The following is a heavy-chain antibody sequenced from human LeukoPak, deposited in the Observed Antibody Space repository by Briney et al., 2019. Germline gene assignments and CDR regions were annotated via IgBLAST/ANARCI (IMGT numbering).Heavy chain of an antibody. CDR2: INHAGST. V-gene: IGHV4-34*01. J-gene: IGHJ3*02. CDR1: YGSFSGYY. Sequence: SETLSLTCTVFYGSFSGYYWSWIRQSPGKGLEWIGEINHAGSTSYNPSLKSRVTMAVDTSKDQFSLRLNSMTAADTAVYYCARHGLVAARHAFDIWGQGTMVTVSS. D-gene: IGHD6-6*01. CDR3: ARHGLVAARHAFDI.